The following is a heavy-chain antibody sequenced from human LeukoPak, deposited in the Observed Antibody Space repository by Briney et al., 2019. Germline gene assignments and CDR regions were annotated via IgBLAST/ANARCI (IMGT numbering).Heavy chain of an antibody. CDR1: GGTFSSYA. CDR3: ARERDCSSTSCYDP. CDR2: IIPIFGTA. J-gene: IGHJ5*02. Sequence: ASVKVSCKASGGTFSSYAISWVRQAPGQGLEWMGRIIPIFGTANYAQKFQGRATITTDESTSTAYMELSSLRSEDTAVYYCARERDCSSTSCYDPWGQGTLVTVSS. D-gene: IGHD2-2*01. V-gene: IGHV1-69*05.